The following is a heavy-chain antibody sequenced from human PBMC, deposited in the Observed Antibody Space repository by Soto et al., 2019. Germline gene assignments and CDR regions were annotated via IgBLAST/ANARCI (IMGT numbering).Heavy chain of an antibody. CDR1: GFTFDDYA. CDR3: AKGGLQGYYYYMDV. V-gene: IGHV3-9*01. Sequence: GGSLRLSCAASGFTFDDYAMHWVRQAPGKGLEWVSGISWNSGSIGYADSVKGRFTISRDNAKNSLYLQMNSLRAEDTALYYCAKGGLQGYYYYMDVWGKGTTVTVSS. J-gene: IGHJ6*03. CDR2: ISWNSGSI. D-gene: IGHD5-18*01.